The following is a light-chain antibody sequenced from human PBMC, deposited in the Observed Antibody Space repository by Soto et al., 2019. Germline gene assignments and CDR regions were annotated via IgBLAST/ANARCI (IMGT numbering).Light chain of an antibody. V-gene: IGKV1-5*03. J-gene: IGKJ3*01. CDR1: QNIRGW. CDR2: RAS. CDR3: PQYNSYCLT. Sequence: DIQMTQSPSTLSASVGDRVNITCRASQNIRGWLAWYQQKPGKAPKLLIYRASDLQTGVPSRFSCSESLTEFPLTISSLQTDDSATYYCPQYNSYCLTFGPGTKVDVK.